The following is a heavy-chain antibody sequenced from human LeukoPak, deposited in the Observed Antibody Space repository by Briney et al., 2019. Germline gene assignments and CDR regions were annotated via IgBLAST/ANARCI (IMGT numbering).Heavy chain of an antibody. CDR3: ARDQWVTQFDY. V-gene: IGHV3-7*04. D-gene: IGHD1-26*01. Sequence: PGGSLRLSCAASGFTFSSYWMTWVRQAPGKGLEWVANIREDGSEKFYVDSVTGRFTISRDNAKNSLYLQMNSLRAEDTAVYYCARDQWVTQFDYWGQGTLVTVSS. J-gene: IGHJ4*02. CDR2: IREDGSEK. CDR1: GFTFSSYW.